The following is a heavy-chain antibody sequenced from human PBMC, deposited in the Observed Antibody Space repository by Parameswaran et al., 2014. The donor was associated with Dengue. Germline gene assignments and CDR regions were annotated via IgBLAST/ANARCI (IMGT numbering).Heavy chain of an antibody. Sequence: RWIRQPPGKGLEWIGYIYYSGSTYYNPSLKSRVTISVDTSKNQFSLKLSSVTAADTAVYYCARGDHYYGSGSYYNVEYYYYGMDVWGQGTTVTVSS. D-gene: IGHD3-10*01. V-gene: IGHV4-31*02. CDR2: IYYSGST. CDR3: ARGDHYYGSGSYYNVEYYYYGMDV. J-gene: IGHJ6*02.